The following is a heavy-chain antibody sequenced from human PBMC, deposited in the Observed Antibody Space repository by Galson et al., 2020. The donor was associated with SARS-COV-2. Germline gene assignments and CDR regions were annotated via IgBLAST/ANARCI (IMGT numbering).Heavy chain of an antibody. CDR1: GGSISSGGYY. J-gene: IGHJ3*02. CDR3: ARAQITMIVVLGVLDI. CDR2: IYYSGST. V-gene: IGHV4-31*03. Sequence: SETLSLTCTVSGGSISSGGYYWSWIRQHPGKGLESIGNIYYSGSTYYNPSLKSRVTISVDTSKNQFSLKLSSVTAADTAVYYCARAQITMIVVLGVLDIWGQGTMVTVSS. D-gene: IGHD3-22*01.